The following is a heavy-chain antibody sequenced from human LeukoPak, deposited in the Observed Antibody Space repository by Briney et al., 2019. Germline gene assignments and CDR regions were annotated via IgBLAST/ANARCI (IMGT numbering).Heavy chain of an antibody. CDR1: GFTFTNAW. CDR2: IKSKTDGETT. CDR3: TTDLGTYYHGSQRLIPIDY. Sequence: GGSLRLSCVDSGFTFTNAWMSWVRQAPGKGLEWIGRIKSKTDGETTNYAEPVRGRFTISRDDPKSAVYLQMNSLKIEDTAVYYCTTDLGTYYHGSQRLIPIDYWGQGTLVTVSS. V-gene: IGHV3-15*01. J-gene: IGHJ4*02. D-gene: IGHD3-10*01.